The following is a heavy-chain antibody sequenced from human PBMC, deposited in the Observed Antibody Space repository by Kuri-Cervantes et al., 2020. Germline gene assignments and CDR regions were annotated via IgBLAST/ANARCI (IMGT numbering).Heavy chain of an antibody. CDR3: ARMPHIVGATPVYYYYGMDV. CDR2: ISSSSSYI. Sequence: GESLKTSCAASGFTFSCYSMNWVRQAPGKRLEWVSSISSSSSYIYYADSVKGRFTISRDNAKNSLYLQMNSLRAEDTAVYYCARMPHIVGATPVYYYYGMDVWGQGTTVTVSS. J-gene: IGHJ6*02. V-gene: IGHV3-21*01. D-gene: IGHD1-26*01. CDR1: GFTFSCYS.